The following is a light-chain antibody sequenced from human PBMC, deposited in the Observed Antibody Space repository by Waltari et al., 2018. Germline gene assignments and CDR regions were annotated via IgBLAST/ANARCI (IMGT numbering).Light chain of an antibody. CDR2: KTN. V-gene: IGLV8-61*01. J-gene: IGLJ3*02. CDR1: SGSVSATSY. CDR3: SLYMGSGIWV. Sequence: QTVVTQEPSLSVSPGGTVTLTCALSSGSVSATSYPTWYQQIPGQALRTFVCKTNQRSSGVPDRFSGSILGNKVALTITGAQADDESDYYCSLYMGSGIWVFGGGTKLTVL.